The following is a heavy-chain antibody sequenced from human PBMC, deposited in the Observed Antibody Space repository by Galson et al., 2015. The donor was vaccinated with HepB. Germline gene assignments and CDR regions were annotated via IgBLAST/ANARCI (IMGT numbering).Heavy chain of an antibody. CDR1: GYTFSTYS. Sequence: SVKVSCKASGYTFSTYSITWVRQAPGQGLEWMGRINPNSGGTNYAQKFQGRVTMTRDTSISTAYMELSRLRSDDTAVYYCARHPFEGSGSYFFRYYYGMDVWGQGTTVTVSS. D-gene: IGHD1-26*01. CDR3: ARHPFEGSGSYFFRYYYGMDV. J-gene: IGHJ6*02. V-gene: IGHV1-2*06. CDR2: INPNSGGT.